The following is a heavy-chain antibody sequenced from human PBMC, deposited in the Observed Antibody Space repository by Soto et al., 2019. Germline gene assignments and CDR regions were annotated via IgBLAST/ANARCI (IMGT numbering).Heavy chain of an antibody. Sequence: PSETLSLTCTVSGGSINSGDYSWTWIRQPPGKGLEWIGYIYHTGTTYYNMSLKSRVTISVDRSKNQFSLKLSSVTAADTAVYYCARRWGTYFDFWGQGTLVTVSS. CDR3: ARRWGTYFDF. CDR2: IYHTGTT. V-gene: IGHV4-30-2*01. D-gene: IGHD7-27*01. J-gene: IGHJ4*02. CDR1: GGSINSGDYS.